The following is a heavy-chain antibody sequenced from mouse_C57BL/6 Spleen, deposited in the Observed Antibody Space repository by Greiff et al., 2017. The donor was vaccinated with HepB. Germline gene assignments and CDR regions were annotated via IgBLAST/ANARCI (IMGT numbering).Heavy chain of an antibody. V-gene: IGHV1-52*01. CDR2: IDPSDSET. D-gene: IGHD2-12*01. CDR1: GYTFTSYW. CDR3: ARYLDYSPYYAMDY. J-gene: IGHJ4*01. Sequence: VKLQQPGAELVRPGSSVKLSCKASGYTFTSYWMHWVKQRPIQGLEWIGNIDPSDSETHYNQKFKDKATLTVDKSSSTAYMQLSSLTSEDSAVYYCARYLDYSPYYAMDYWGQGTSVTVSS.